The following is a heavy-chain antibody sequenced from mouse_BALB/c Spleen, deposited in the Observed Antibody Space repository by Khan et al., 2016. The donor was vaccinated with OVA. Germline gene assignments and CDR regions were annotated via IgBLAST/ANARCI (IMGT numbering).Heavy chain of an antibody. J-gene: IGHJ3*01. Sequence: VQLQQSGPELVKPGASVKMSCKASGYTFTSYVMHWVKQKPGQGLEWIGYIYPNNDGPEYNEKFKGKATLTSDKSSSTAYMELSSLTSEDSAVYYCARGGYYGKGFAYWGQGTLGTVSA. D-gene: IGHD2-1*01. CDR3: ARGGYYGKGFAY. CDR2: IYPNNDGP. CDR1: GYTFTSYV. V-gene: IGHV1S136*01.